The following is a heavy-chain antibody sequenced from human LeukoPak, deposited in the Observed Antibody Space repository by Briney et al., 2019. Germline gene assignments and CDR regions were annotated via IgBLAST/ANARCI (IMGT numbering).Heavy chain of an antibody. V-gene: IGHV3-7*01. D-gene: IGHD3-22*01. CDR3: ARVGDSSGYYYVDYYYGMDV. CDR1: GFTFSSYS. J-gene: IGHJ6*02. CDR2: IKQDGSEK. Sequence: PGGSLRLSCAASGFTFSSYSMNWVRQAPGKGLEWVANIKQDGSEKYYVDSVKGRFTISRDNAKNSLYLQMNSLRAEDTAVYYCARVGDSSGYYYVDYYYGMDVWGQGTTVTVSS.